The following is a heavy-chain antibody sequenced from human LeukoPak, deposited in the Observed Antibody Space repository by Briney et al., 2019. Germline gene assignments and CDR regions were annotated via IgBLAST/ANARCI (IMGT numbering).Heavy chain of an antibody. J-gene: IGHJ4*02. Sequence: ASVKVSCKASGYTFTGYYLHWVRQAPGQGLEWMGIINPSGGSTSYAQKFQGRVTMTRDTSTSTVYMELSSLRSEDTAVYYCARGSSIPLSGPPTGIDYWGQGTLVTVSS. V-gene: IGHV1-46*01. CDR2: INPSGGST. CDR1: GYTFTGYY. CDR3: ARGSSIPLSGPPTGIDY. D-gene: IGHD3-10*01.